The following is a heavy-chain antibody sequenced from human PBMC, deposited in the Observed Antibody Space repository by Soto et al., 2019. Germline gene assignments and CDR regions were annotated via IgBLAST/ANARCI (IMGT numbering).Heavy chain of an antibody. D-gene: IGHD1-7*01. V-gene: IGHV1-24*01. CDR3: ATPPHGTGTISFLMVHVGY. J-gene: IGHJ4*02. Sequence: ASVKVSCKVSGYTLTELSMHWVRQAPGKGLEWMGGFDPEDGETIYAQKFQGRVTMTEDTSTDTAYMELSSLRSEDTAVYYCATPPHGTGTISFLMVHVGYWGQGSLVTVGS. CDR2: FDPEDGET. CDR1: GYTLTELS.